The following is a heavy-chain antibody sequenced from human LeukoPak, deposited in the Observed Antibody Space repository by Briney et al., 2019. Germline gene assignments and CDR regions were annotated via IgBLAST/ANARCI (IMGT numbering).Heavy chain of an antibody. CDR3: ARILYGSGVGAPRVDY. V-gene: IGHV4-39*01. CDR1: GDSITNGSHY. D-gene: IGHD3-10*01. J-gene: IGHJ4*02. CDR2: IYYSGII. Sequence: SETLSLTCTVSGDSITNGSHYWGWIRQPPGKGLEWIGSIYYSGIIFSTPSLKSRVTMSVDTSKNQFSLKLTSVTAADTAVYYCARILYGSGVGAPRVDYWGQGSLVTVSS.